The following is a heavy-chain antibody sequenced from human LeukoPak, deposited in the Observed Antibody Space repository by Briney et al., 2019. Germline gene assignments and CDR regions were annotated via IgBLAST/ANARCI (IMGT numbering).Heavy chain of an antibody. Sequence: GASVKVSCKTSGYTFTDYYMHWVRQAPGQGLEWMGWLNPNTGGTNYAQKYQDRVTMTRDTSTSTAYMELTRLTSDDTAVYYCARDKISFDYWGQGTRVTVSS. CDR3: ARDKISFDY. CDR2: LNPNTGGT. J-gene: IGHJ4*02. CDR1: GYTFTDYY. V-gene: IGHV1-2*02. D-gene: IGHD2/OR15-2a*01.